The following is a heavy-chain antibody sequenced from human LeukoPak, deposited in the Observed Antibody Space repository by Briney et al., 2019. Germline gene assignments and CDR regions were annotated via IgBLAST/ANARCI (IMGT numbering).Heavy chain of an antibody. CDR2: INPNSGGT. V-gene: IGHV1-2*02. J-gene: IGHJ4*02. Sequence: ASVKVSCTSSGYTFTVYYMHWVRQAPGQALEWMGWINPNSGGTNYAQKFQGRVTMTRDTSISTAYMELSRLRSDDTAVYYCARHYSSSWYNWGQGTLVTVSS. CDR1: GYTFTVYY. D-gene: IGHD6-13*01. CDR3: ARHYSSSWYN.